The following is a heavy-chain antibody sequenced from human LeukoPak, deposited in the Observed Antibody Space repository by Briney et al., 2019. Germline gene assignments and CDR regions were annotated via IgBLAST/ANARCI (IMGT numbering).Heavy chain of an antibody. CDR3: AHRSEASLFDY. D-gene: IGHD3-3*01. Sequence: SGPTLVNPTQPLTLTCTFSGFSLSTNGVGVGWIRQPPGKAPECLGVIYWNDDKRYRPSLTSRLTIIKDTPKNQVVLIMTNMDTVDTATYYCAHRSEASLFDYWGQGAPVTVSS. CDR2: IYWNDDK. CDR1: GFSLSTNGVG. J-gene: IGHJ4*02. V-gene: IGHV2-5*01.